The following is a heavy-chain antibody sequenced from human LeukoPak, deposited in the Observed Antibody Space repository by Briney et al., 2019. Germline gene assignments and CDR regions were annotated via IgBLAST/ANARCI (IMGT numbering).Heavy chain of an antibody. V-gene: IGHV3-21*01. Sequence: GGSLRLSCAASGFTFSSYSMNWVRQAPGKGLEWVSSISSSSSYIYYADSVKGRFTISRDNAKNSLYLQMNSLRAEDTAVYYCASMMYDFWSGYYLNWFDPWGQGTLVTVSS. J-gene: IGHJ5*02. CDR2: ISSSSSYI. D-gene: IGHD3-3*01. CDR1: GFTFSSYS. CDR3: ASMMYDFWSGYYLNWFDP.